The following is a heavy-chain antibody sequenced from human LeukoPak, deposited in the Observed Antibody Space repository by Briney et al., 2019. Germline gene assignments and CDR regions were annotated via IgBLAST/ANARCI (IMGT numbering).Heavy chain of an antibody. CDR3: AMNYGSGYYYYYYMDV. D-gene: IGHD3-10*01. Sequence: KNGESLKISCKGSGYSFTSYWIGWVRQMPGKGLEWMGIIYPGDSDTRYSPSFQGQVTISADKSISTAYLQWSSLKASDTAMYYCAMNYGSGYYYYYYMDVWGKGTTVTVSS. CDR2: IYPGDSDT. V-gene: IGHV5-51*01. J-gene: IGHJ6*03. CDR1: GYSFTSYW.